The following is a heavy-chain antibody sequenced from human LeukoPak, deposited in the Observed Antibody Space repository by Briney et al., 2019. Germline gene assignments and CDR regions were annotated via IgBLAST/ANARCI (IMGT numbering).Heavy chain of an antibody. V-gene: IGHV3-30*03. CDR2: ISYDGSNK. Sequence: GGSLRLSCAASGFTFSSYGMHWVRQAPGKGLEWVAVISYDGSNKYYADSVKGRFTISRDNAKNSLYLQMNSLRAEDTAVYYCAREEMATFAFDIWGQGTMVTVSS. CDR3: AREEMATFAFDI. D-gene: IGHD5-24*01. CDR1: GFTFSSYG. J-gene: IGHJ3*02.